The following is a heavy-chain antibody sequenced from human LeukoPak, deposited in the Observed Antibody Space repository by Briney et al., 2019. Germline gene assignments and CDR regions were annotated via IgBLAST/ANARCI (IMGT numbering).Heavy chain of an antibody. CDR3: AGFLEWPPGDY. J-gene: IGHJ4*02. D-gene: IGHD3-3*01. Sequence: SVKVSCKASGGTFSSYAISWVRQDPGQGLEWMGGIIPIFGTANYAQKFQGRVTITADESTSTAYMELSSLRSEDTAVYYCAGFLEWPPGDYWGQGTLVTVSS. CDR2: IIPIFGTA. CDR1: GGTFSSYA. V-gene: IGHV1-69*13.